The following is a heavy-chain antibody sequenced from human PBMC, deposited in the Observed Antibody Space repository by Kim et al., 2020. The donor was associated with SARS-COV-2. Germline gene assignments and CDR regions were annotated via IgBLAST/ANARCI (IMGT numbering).Heavy chain of an antibody. V-gene: IGHV4-59*01. D-gene: IGHD3-9*01. CDR3: SSLDILTGYYFDY. CDR1: GGSISSYY. J-gene: IGHJ4*02. Sequence: SETLSLTCTVSGGSISSYYWSWIRQPPGKGLEWIGYIYYSGSTNYNPSLTSRVTISVDTSKNQFSLKLSSLTAADTAVYYCSSLDILTGYYFDYWGQGTLVTVSS. CDR2: IYYSGST.